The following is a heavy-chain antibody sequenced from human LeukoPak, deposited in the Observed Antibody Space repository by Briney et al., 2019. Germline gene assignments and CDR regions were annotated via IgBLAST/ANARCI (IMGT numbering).Heavy chain of an antibody. V-gene: IGHV3-7*01. CDR3: ARVLGYSSSWWDY. D-gene: IGHD6-13*01. Sequence: AGGSLRLSCTVSGFSLSSYALSWVRRAPGKGLEWVANIKQDGSEKYYVDSVKGRFTISRDNAKNSLYLQMNSLRAEDTAVYYCARVLGYSSSWWDYWGQGTLVTVSS. CDR1: GFSLSSYA. CDR2: IKQDGSEK. J-gene: IGHJ4*02.